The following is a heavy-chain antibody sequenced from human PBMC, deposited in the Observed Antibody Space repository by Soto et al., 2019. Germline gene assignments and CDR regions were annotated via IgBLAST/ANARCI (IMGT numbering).Heavy chain of an antibody. D-gene: IGHD2-15*01. Sequence: GGSLRLSCAASGFTFSSYSMHWVRQAPGKGLEWVAVISYDGSNKYYADSVKGRFTISRDNSKNTLYLQMNSLRLEDTAVYYCARAGYCTGGSCNIFDYWGQGTLVTVSS. CDR2: ISYDGSNK. CDR3: ARAGYCTGGSCNIFDY. J-gene: IGHJ4*02. V-gene: IGHV3-30-3*01. CDR1: GFTFSSYS.